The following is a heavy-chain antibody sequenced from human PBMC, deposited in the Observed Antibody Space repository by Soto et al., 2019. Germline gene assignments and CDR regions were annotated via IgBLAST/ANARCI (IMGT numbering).Heavy chain of an antibody. CDR1: GYTITSYA. V-gene: IGHV1-3*01. J-gene: IGHJ6*02. CDR3: ARGSITMIVVVVPPDV. Sequence: ASVKVSCKASGYTITSYAMHWVRQAPGQRVEWMGWINAGNGNTKYSQKFQGRVTITRDTSASTAYMELSSLRSEDTAVYYCARGSITMIVVVVPPDVWGQGTTVTVSS. D-gene: IGHD3-22*01. CDR2: INAGNGNT.